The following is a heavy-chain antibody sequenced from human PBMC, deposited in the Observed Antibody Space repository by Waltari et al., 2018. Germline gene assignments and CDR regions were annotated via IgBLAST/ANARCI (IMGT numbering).Heavy chain of an antibody. D-gene: IGHD1-7*01. CDR3: ARDGDRNYDY. CDR2: IKTDGREE. CDR1: GFTFSEYW. J-gene: IGHJ4*02. V-gene: IGHV3-7*01. Sequence: EVQLVESGGGLVQPGGSLRLSCSTSGFTFSEYWMTWVRQAPGKGLEWVDNIKTDGREEYYTDSVKGRFIISRDNAKNSLFLQMDSLRVEDTAVYYCARDGDRNYDYWGQGTLVTVSS.